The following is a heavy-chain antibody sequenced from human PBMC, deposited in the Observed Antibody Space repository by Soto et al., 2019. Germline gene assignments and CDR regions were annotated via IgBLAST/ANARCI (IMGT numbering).Heavy chain of an antibody. CDR2: ISDSGGRT. CDR1: GFTFNNYA. Sequence: GGSLRLSFAVSGFTFNNYAMNWFRQAPGKGLEWVSSISDSGGRTYYADSVKGRFTISRDNSKNTLYLQMNSLRAEDTAIYYCAKDALGDYFYYGMDVWGQGTTVTVSS. CDR3: AKDALGDYFYYGMDV. D-gene: IGHD3-10*01. V-gene: IGHV3-23*01. J-gene: IGHJ6*02.